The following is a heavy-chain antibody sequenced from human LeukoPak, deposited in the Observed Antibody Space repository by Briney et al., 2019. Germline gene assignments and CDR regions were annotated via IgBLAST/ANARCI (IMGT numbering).Heavy chain of an antibody. V-gene: IGHV1-46*01. J-gene: IGHJ3*02. D-gene: IGHD3-22*01. Sequence: ASVKVSCKAPGYTFTSYYTHWVRQAPGQGLEWMGIINPSGGSTSYAQKFQGRVTMTRDTSTSTVYMELSSLRSEDTAVYYCAREGGGNAYYYDSSGYYYGHAFDIWGQGTMVTVSS. CDR2: INPSGGST. CDR3: AREGGGNAYYYDSSGYYYGHAFDI. CDR1: GYTFTSYY.